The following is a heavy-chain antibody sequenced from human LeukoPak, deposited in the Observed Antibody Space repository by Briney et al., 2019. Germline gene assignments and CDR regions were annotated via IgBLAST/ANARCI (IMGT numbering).Heavy chain of an antibody. CDR1: GGSISSYY. CDR2: IYYSGST. Sequence: SETLSLTCTVSGGSISSYYWSWIRQPPGKGLEWIGYIYYSGSTNYNPSLKSRVTISVDTSKNQFSLKLSSVSAADTAVYYCASSDYYYGMDVWGQGTTVTVSS. V-gene: IGHV4-59*01. J-gene: IGHJ6*02. CDR3: ASSDYYYGMDV.